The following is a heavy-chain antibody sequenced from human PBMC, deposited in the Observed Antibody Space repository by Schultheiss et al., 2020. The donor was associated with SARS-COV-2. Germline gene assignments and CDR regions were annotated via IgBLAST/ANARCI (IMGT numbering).Heavy chain of an antibody. CDR3: ARRAIISSSWYTMYYYYYGMDV. CDR1: GFTFDDYA. D-gene: IGHD6-13*01. Sequence: GGSLRLSCAASGFTFDDYAMHWVRQAPGKGLEWVAVIWYDGSNKYYADSVKGRFTISRDNSKNTLYLQMNSLRAEDTAVYYCARRAIISSSWYTMYYYYYGMDVWGQGTTVTVSS. V-gene: IGHV3-33*08. J-gene: IGHJ6*02. CDR2: IWYDGSNK.